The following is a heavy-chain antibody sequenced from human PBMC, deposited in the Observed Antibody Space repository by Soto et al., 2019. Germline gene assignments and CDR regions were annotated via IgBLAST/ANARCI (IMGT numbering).Heavy chain of an antibody. D-gene: IGHD2-2*01. CDR3: ARGISTTRYYYYYGMDV. J-gene: IGHJ6*04. CDR2: INPSGGIT. V-gene: IGHV1-46*01. Sequence: ASVKVSCKASGYTLTSYYLHWVRQAPGQGPEWMGIINPSGGITNDAQKFQDRVTMTSDTSTSTVYMELSSLRSEDTAVYYCARGISTTRYYYYYGMDVWGEGTTVTVSS. CDR1: GYTLTSYY.